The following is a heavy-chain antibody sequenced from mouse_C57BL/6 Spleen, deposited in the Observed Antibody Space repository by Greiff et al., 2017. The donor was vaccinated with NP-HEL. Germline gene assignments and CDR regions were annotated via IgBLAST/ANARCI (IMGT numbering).Heavy chain of an antibody. V-gene: IGHV1-82*01. CDR3: ARSLITTVVATFDY. J-gene: IGHJ2*01. CDR1: GYAFSSSW. Sequence: QVQLQQSGPELVKPGASVKISCKASGYAFSSSWMNWVKQRPGKGLEWIGRIYPGDGDTNYNGKFKGKATLTADKSSSTAYMQLSSLTSEDSAVYFCARSLITTVVATFDYWGQVTTLTVSS. CDR2: IYPGDGDT. D-gene: IGHD1-1*01.